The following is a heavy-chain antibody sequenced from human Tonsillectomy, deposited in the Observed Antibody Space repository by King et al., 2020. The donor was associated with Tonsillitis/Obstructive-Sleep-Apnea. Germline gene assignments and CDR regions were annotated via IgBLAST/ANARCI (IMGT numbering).Heavy chain of an antibody. CDR3: ARDRGNYYYYGMEV. V-gene: IGHV3-33*01. Sequence: VQLVESGGGVVQPGRSLRLSCAASGYTFSSYGMHWVRQAPGKGLEWVAVIWYDGSNKYYADSVKGRFTISRDNSKNTLYLQRNSLRAEDTAVYYCARDRGNYYYYGMEVWGQGTTVSVSS. J-gene: IGHJ6*02. CDR2: IWYDGSNK. D-gene: IGHD3-10*01. CDR1: GYTFSSYG.